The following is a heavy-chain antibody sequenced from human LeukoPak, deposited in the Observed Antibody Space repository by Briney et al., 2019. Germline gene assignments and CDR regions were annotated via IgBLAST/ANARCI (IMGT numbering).Heavy chain of an antibody. D-gene: IGHD5-12*01. CDR1: GFTVSSNY. CDR3: ARARYSGYDSPYYFDY. J-gene: IGHJ4*02. CDR2: IYSGGST. Sequence: GGSLRLSCAASGFTVSSNYMSWVRQAPGRGLAWVSVIYSGGSTYYADSVKGRFTISRDNSKNTLYLQMNSLRAEGTAVYYCARARYSGYDSPYYFDYWGQGTLVTVSS. V-gene: IGHV3-53*01.